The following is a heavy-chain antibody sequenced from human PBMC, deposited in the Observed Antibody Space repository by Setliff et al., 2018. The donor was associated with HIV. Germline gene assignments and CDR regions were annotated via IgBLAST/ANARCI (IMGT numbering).Heavy chain of an antibody. Sequence: SETLSLTCAVFGGSFSDFYWSWIRQPPGKGLEWIGEISYSGSTVYNPSLKSRVTMAVDASKNLVSLNLNSVTAADTAIYYCARGVARQVVIDRWFDPWGQGNPGHRLL. CDR2: ISYSGST. CDR3: ARGVARQVVIDRWFDP. J-gene: IGHJ5*02. V-gene: IGHV4-34*01. CDR1: GGSFSDFY. D-gene: IGHD2-21*01.